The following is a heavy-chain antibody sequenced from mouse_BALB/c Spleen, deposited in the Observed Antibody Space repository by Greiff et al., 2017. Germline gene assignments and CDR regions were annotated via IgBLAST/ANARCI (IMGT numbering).Heavy chain of an antibody. V-gene: IGHV14-3*02. D-gene: IGHD1-1*01. CDR2: IDPANGNT. Sequence: VQLQQSGAELVKPGASVKLSCTASGFNIKDTYMHWVKQRPEQGLEWIGRIDPANGNTKYDPKFQGKATITADTSSNTAYLQLSSLTSEDTAVYYCARRYYGYWYFDVWGAGTTVTVSS. CDR3: ARRYYGYWYFDV. J-gene: IGHJ1*01. CDR1: GFNIKDTY.